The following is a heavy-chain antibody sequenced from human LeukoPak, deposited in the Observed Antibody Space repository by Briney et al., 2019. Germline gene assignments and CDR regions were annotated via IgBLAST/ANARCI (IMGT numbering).Heavy chain of an antibody. CDR1: GGSISSYY. J-gene: IGHJ4*02. Sequence: SETLSLTCTVSGGSISSYYWSWIRQPPGKGLEWIGYIYYSGSTNYNPSLKSRVTISVDTSKNQFSLKLSSVTAADTAVYYCARGDFWSGYYYFDYWGQGTLVTVSS. CDR2: IYYSGST. CDR3: ARGDFWSGYYYFDY. D-gene: IGHD3-3*01. V-gene: IGHV4-59*08.